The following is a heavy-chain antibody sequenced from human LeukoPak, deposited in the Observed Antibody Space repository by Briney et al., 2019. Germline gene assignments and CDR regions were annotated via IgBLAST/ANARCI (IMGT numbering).Heavy chain of an antibody. CDR1: GGSISSSGYY. CDR3: ARHGYYSSGYVDY. D-gene: IGHD3-22*01. V-gene: IGHV4-39*01. Sequence: SETLSRTCTVSGGSISSSGYYWGWIRQPPGKGLEWIGSIYYSGSTYYNPSLKSRVTISVDTSKNQFSLKLSSVTAADTAVYYCARHGYYSSGYVDYWLQGTLVTVSS. J-gene: IGHJ4*02. CDR2: IYYSGST.